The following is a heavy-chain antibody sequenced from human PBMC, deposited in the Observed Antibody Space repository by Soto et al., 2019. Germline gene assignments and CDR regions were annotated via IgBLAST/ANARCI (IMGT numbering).Heavy chain of an antibody. Sequence: QVQLQQWGAGLLKPSETLSLTCAVYGGSFSGYYWSWIRQPPGKGLEWIGEINHSGSTNYNPSLKSRVTISVDTSKNQFSLKLSSVTAADTAVYYCARGLYCIGGSCLFDYWGQGTLVTVSS. CDR2: INHSGST. D-gene: IGHD2-15*01. V-gene: IGHV4-34*01. J-gene: IGHJ4*02. CDR3: ARGLYCIGGSCLFDY. CDR1: GGSFSGYY.